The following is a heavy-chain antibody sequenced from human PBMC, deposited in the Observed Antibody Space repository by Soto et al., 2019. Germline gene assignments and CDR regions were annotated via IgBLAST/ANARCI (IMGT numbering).Heavy chain of an antibody. V-gene: IGHV1-69*02. J-gene: IGHJ4*02. CDR1: GGTFRNYP. CDR3: ARGPLVVLNYFES. CDR2: IFPLTDIP. Sequence: QVQLVQYGTEVKKPGSSVKVSCKASGGTFRNYPINWVRQAPGQGLEWMGSIFPLTDIPDYAQNFQARLTISAHKSTSTAYMELSSLKSDDTAMYFCARGPLVVLNYFESWGQGTLVTVSS.